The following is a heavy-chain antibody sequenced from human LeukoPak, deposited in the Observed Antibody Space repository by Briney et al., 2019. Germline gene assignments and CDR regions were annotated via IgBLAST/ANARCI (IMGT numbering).Heavy chain of an antibody. J-gene: IGHJ4*02. CDR1: GFTFSSYG. Sequence: PGGSLRLSCAASGFTFSSYGMHWVRQAPGKGLEWVAVISYDGSNKYYADSVKGRFTISRDNSKNTLCLQMNSLRAEDTAVYYCAKDQDDYVWGSLDYWGQGTLVTVSS. CDR2: ISYDGSNK. CDR3: AKDQDDYVWGSLDY. V-gene: IGHV3-30*18. D-gene: IGHD3-16*01.